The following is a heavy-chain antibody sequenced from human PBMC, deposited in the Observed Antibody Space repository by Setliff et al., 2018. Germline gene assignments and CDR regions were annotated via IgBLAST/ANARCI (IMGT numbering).Heavy chain of an antibody. CDR1: GYTLTELS. D-gene: IGHD3-22*01. CDR2: FDPEDGET. V-gene: IGHV1-24*01. J-gene: IGHJ6*02. Sequence: ASVKVSCKVSGYTLTELSMHWVRQAPGKGLEWMGGFDPEDGETIYAQKFQGRVTMTTDTSTSTAYMELRSLRSEDTAVYYCARAPITMIYAGMDVWGQGTTVTVSS. CDR3: ARAPITMIYAGMDV.